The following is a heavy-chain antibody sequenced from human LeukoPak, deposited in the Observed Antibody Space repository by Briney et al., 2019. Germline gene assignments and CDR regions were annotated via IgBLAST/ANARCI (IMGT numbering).Heavy chain of an antibody. CDR1: GFTFSSYW. V-gene: IGHV3-74*01. D-gene: IGHD3-3*01. CDR2: IFSDATTT. CDR3: AREALRFPLFDP. J-gene: IGHJ5*02. Sequence: GGSLRLSCAASGFTFSSYWMHWVRQAPGKGLVLVSHIFSDATTTSYADSVKGRFTISRDNAKNTLYLQMNSLRAEDTAVYYCAREALRFPLFDPWGQGTLVTVSS.